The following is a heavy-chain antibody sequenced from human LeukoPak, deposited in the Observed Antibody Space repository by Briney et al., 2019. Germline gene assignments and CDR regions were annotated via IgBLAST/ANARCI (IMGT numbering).Heavy chain of an antibody. D-gene: IGHD3-22*01. CDR1: GFTISTNY. CDR2: IHSGGST. J-gene: IGHJ4*02. Sequence: PGGSLRLSCAASGFTISTNYMSWVRQAPGKGLEWVSVIHSGGSTYYADSVKGRFTISRDNSKNSLYLQMNSLRAEDTAVYYCARDGGYDSSGFDYWGQGTLVTVSS. CDR3: ARDGGYDSSGFDY. V-gene: IGHV3-53*01.